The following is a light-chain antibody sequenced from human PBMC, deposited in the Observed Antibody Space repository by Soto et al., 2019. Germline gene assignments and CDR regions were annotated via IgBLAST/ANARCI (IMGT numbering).Light chain of an antibody. CDR1: QSVSSY. Sequence: EIVLTQSPGTLSLSPGERATLSCRASQSVSSYLAWYQQKPGQAPRLLIYDASNRATGIPDRFSGSGSGTDFTLTISRLEPEDFAVYYCQQYGSSPRPFGQGTKVDIK. J-gene: IGKJ1*01. CDR2: DAS. CDR3: QQYGSSPRP. V-gene: IGKV3-20*01.